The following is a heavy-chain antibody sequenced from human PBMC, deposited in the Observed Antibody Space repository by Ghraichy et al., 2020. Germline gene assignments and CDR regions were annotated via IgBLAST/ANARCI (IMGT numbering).Heavy chain of an antibody. Sequence: GESQNISCVASGFTVSGNYMSWVRQAPGKGLEWVSLIYSGGSTYHADSVKGRFTISRDNPKNTLYLQMSSLRAEDTAVYYCARGEGGSGPFDYWGRGTLVTVSS. CDR1: GFTVSGNY. CDR3: ARGEGGSGPFDY. CDR2: IYSGGST. D-gene: IGHD6-25*01. V-gene: IGHV3-53*01. J-gene: IGHJ4*02.